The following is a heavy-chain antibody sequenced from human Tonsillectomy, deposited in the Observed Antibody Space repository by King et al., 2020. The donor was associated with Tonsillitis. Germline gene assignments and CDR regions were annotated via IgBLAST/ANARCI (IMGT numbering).Heavy chain of an antibody. CDR2: IKQYGSEK. CDR3: ARNRSDPKFYYYYYMDV. V-gene: IGHV3-7*04. J-gene: IGHJ6*03. Sequence: VQLVESGGGLVRPGGSLRLSCAASGFTFSNYWMTWVRQAPGKGLECVANIKQYGSEKYYVDSLKGRFTISRDNAKKSLHLQMNSLRDDDTAVFYCARNRSDPKFYYYYYMDVWGKGTTVTVSS. CDR1: GFTFSNYW. D-gene: IGHD3-16*02.